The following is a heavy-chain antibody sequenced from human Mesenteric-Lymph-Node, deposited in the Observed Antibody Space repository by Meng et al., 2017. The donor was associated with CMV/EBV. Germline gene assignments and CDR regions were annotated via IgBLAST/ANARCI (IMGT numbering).Heavy chain of an antibody. CDR3: AKVLRWELPQDGFDY. Sequence: SGFTFSSDGRHWVRQAPGKGLEWVAVISYDGSNKYYADSVKGRFTISRDNSKNTLYLQMNSLRAEDTAVYYCAKVLRWELPQDGFDYWGQGTLVTVSS. CDR2: ISYDGSNK. CDR1: GFTFSSDG. J-gene: IGHJ4*02. V-gene: IGHV3-30*18. D-gene: IGHD1-26*01.